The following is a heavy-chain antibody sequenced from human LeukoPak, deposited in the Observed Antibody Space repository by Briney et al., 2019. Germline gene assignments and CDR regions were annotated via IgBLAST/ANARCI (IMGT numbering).Heavy chain of an antibody. Sequence: GGSLRLSCAASGFTFSAYAMTWVRQGPGKGLEWVSSIGSDNKPHYSGSAKGGLAISRENCTNTSFLRLHNLRAAETRLYYHARDLHYYVAIDVWGQGTTVTVSS. CDR2: IGSDNKP. D-gene: IGHD3-10*02. V-gene: IGHV3-23*01. CDR1: GFTFSAYA. J-gene: IGHJ6*02. CDR3: ARDLHYYVAIDV.